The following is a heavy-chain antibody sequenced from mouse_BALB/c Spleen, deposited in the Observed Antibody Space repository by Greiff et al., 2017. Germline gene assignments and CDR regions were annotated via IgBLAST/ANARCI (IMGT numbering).Heavy chain of an antibody. CDR2: IWAGGST. D-gene: IGHD2-4*01. CDR1: GFSLTSYV. J-gene: IGHJ3*01. CDR3: ARGDYDPRIDY. V-gene: IGHV2-9*02. Sequence: QVQLQQSGPGLVAPSQSLSITCTVSGFSLTSYVVHWVRQPPGKGLEWLGVIWAGGSTNYNSALISRLSISKDNSKSQVFLKMNSLQNDDTAMYYCARGDYDPRIDYWGQGTLVTVSA.